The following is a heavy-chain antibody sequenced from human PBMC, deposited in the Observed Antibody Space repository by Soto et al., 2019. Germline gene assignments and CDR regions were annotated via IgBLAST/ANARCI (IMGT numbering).Heavy chain of an antibody. CDR2: INPSGGST. J-gene: IGHJ6*02. CDR3: AREAAAGLYYYNCGMDV. CDR1: GYTFTSYY. V-gene: IGHV1-46*01. Sequence: QVQLVQSGAEVKKPGASVKVSCKASGYTFTSYYMHWVRQAPGQGLEWMGIINPSGGSTSYAQKFQGRVTMTRDTSTSTVYMEVSSLRSEDTAVYYCAREAAAGLYYYNCGMDVWGQGTTVTVSS. D-gene: IGHD6-13*01.